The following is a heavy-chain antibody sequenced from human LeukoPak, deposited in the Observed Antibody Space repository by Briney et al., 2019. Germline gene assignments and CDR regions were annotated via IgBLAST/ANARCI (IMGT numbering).Heavy chain of an antibody. CDR3: ARGLDFWNT. V-gene: IGHV3-7*01. J-gene: IGHJ4*02. CDR1: GFTFSNYW. CDR2: IKQDGSEK. D-gene: IGHD3/OR15-3a*01. Sequence: GGSLRLSCAVSGFTFSNYWMSWVRQAPGKGLEWVANIKQDGSEKYYVDFVKGRFTISRDNAKNSLYLQMNSLRAEDTAVYYCARGLDFWNTWGQGTLVTVSS.